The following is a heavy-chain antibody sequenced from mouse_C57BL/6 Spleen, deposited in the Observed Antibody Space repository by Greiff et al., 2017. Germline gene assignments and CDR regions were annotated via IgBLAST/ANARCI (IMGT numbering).Heavy chain of an antibody. CDR3: AREEVYYYARFAY. Sequence: DVKLQESGPGLVKPSQSLSLTCSVTGYSITSGYYWNWIRQFPGNKLEWMGYISYDGSNNYNPSLKNRISITRDTSKNQFFLKLNSVTTEDTATYYCAREEVYYYARFAYWGQGTLVTVSA. D-gene: IGHD1-1*01. CDR2: ISYDGSN. V-gene: IGHV3-6*01. CDR1: GYSITSGYY. J-gene: IGHJ3*01.